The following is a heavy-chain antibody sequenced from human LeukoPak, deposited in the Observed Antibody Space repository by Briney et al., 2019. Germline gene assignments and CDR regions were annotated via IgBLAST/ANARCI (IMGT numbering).Heavy chain of an antibody. CDR2: IYYSGST. D-gene: IGHD5-24*01. Sequence: SETLSLTCTVSGGSISSYYWSWIRQPPGKGLEWIGYIYYSGSTNYNPPLKSRVTISVDTSKNQFSLKLSSVTAADTAVYYCARVGRYGYKLEYFDYWGQGTLVTVSS. CDR3: ARVGRYGYKLEYFDY. V-gene: IGHV4-59*01. CDR1: GGSISSYY. J-gene: IGHJ4*02.